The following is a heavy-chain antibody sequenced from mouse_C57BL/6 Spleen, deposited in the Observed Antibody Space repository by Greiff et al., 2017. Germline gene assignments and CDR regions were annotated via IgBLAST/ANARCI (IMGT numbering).Heavy chain of an antibody. CDR1: GYTFTSYW. CDR3: ARPLWSNWDDYAMDY. CDR2: INPSNGGT. V-gene: IGHV1-53*01. Sequence: VQLKQPGTELVKPGASVKLSCKASGYTFTSYWMHWVKQRPGQGLEWIGNINPSNGGTNYNEKFKSKATLTVDKSSSTAYMQLSSLTSEDSAVYYCARPLWSNWDDYAMDYWGQGTSVTVSS. J-gene: IGHJ4*01. D-gene: IGHD4-1*01.